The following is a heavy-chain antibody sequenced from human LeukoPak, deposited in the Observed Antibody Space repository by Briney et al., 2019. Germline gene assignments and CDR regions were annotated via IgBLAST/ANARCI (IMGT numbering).Heavy chain of an antibody. CDR2: IYYSGST. D-gene: IGHD3-22*01. Sequence: SGTLSLTCTVSGGSISSSSYYWGWIRQPPGKGLEWIGSIYYSGSTYYNPSLKSRVTISVDTSKNQFSLKLSSVTAADTAVYYCARHYWYYYDSSGLNWFDPWGQGTLVTVSS. V-gene: IGHV4-39*01. J-gene: IGHJ5*02. CDR1: GGSISSSSYY. CDR3: ARHYWYYYDSSGLNWFDP.